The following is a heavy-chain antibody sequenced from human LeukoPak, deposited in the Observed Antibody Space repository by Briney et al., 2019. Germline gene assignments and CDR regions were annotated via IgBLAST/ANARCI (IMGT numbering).Heavy chain of an antibody. J-gene: IGHJ4*02. V-gene: IGHV4-39*01. CDR2: IYYSGST. CDR1: GGSISSSYY. D-gene: IGHD3-22*01. Sequence: SETLSLTCTVSGGSISSSYYWGWIRQPPGKGLEWIGSIYYSGSTYYNPSLKSRVTISVDTSKNQFSLKLSSVTAADTAVYYCARLYYYDSSGYYGGDYWGQGTLVTVSS. CDR3: ARLYYYDSSGYYGGDY.